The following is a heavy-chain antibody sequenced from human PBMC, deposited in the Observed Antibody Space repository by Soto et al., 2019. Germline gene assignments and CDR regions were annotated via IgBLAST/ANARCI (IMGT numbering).Heavy chain of an antibody. CDR2: MNPNSGRT. D-gene: IGHD6-19*01. J-gene: IGHJ4*02. V-gene: IGHV1-8*02. Sequence: QVQLVQSGAEVRKPAASVKVSCKTSGYTFTDYDINWVRQAPGQGLEWVGRMNPNSGRTDYAQKLEGRVTMTRDISISTAYMELSSLGYDDTAVYFCSTWGRNGWYTGFFWGQGTLVTVSS. CDR1: GYTFTDYD. CDR3: STWGRNGWYTGFF.